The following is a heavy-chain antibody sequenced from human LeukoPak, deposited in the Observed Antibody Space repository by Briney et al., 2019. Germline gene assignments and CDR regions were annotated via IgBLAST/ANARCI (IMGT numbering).Heavy chain of an antibody. CDR2: IWYDGSNK. CDR3: ARGLTMIPFDY. CDR1: GFTFSSYG. V-gene: IGHV3-33*01. D-gene: IGHD3-22*01. J-gene: IGHJ4*02. Sequence: GGSLRLSCAASGFTFSSYGMHWVRQAPGKGLEWVAVIWYDGSNKYYADSVKGRFTISRDNSKNTLYLQMNSLRAEDTAVYYCARGLTMIPFDYWGQGTLVTVSS.